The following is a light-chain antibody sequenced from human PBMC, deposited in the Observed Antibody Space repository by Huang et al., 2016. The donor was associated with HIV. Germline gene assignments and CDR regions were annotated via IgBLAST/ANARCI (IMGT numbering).Light chain of an antibody. CDR1: QSISNY. Sequence: DIQMTQSPSSLSASVGDRVTITCRTRQSISNYLNWYQWKPGKAPRLLIYSASSLQGVVSSRFSCSGSGADFTLTISSLQPEDFATYYCQQNYKTPWTFGQGTNVEIK. J-gene: IGKJ1*01. CDR3: QQNYKTPWT. V-gene: IGKV1-39*01. CDR2: SAS.